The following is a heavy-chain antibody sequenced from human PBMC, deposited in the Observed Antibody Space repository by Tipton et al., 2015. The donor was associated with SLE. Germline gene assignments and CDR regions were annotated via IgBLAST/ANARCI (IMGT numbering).Heavy chain of an antibody. CDR1: GVSISSDSYY. V-gene: IGHV4-39*07. CDR2: ISFSGTT. CDR3: ARGMVTWRGAILGVDV. J-gene: IGHJ6*02. D-gene: IGHD2-21*02. Sequence: TLSLTCTVSGVSISSDSYYWAWIRQPPGKGLEWIGTISFSGTTYYGPSLRGRVTISVDPAKNQFSLRLTSVTAADTAVYYCARGMVTWRGAILGVDVWGQGTTVNVSS.